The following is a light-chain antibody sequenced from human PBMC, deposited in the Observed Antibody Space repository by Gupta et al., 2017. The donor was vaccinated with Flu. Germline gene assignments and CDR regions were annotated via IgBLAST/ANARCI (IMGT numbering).Light chain of an antibody. V-gene: IGLV2-11*01. CDR3: SSHAGRVTWL. J-gene: IGLJ1*01. Sequence: QSAPTQPRSVSGSPGQSVPIRCPGTSSDVGSSNRVSWYQQRPGKAPKLILYDVTERPSGVPDRFSGSKSGNTASLSISGLQADDEADYYCSSHAGRVTWLFGTGTTVTVL. CDR1: SSDVGSSNR. CDR2: DVT.